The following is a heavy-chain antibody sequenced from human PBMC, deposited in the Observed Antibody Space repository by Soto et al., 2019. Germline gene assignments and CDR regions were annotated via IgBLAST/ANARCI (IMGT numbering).Heavy chain of an antibody. CDR1: GYTFTSYY. CDR3: AREMPSTDYFDY. V-gene: IGHV1-46*03. D-gene: IGHD2-2*01. CDR2: IKPSGGGT. Sequence: QVHLVQSGAEVKKPGASVKVSCKASGYTFTSYYMHWVRQAPGQGLEWMGNIKPSGGGTTYAQKFKGRXXIXRXXSTSKVYMEVSSLRSEDTAVYYCAREMPSTDYFDYWGQGALVIVSS. J-gene: IGHJ4*02.